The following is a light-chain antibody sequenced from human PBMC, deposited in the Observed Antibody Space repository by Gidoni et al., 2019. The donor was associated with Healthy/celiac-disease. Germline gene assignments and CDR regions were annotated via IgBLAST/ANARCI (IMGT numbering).Light chain of an antibody. CDR2: DAS. V-gene: IGKV3-11*01. CDR3: QQRSNWPGT. Sequence: EIVLTQSPATLSFSPGERATLSCRASQSVSSYLAWNQQKPGQAPRLLIYDASNRATGIPARFSGSGSGTDFTLTISSLEPEDFAVYYCQQRSNWPGTFGQGTKLEIK. CDR1: QSVSSY. J-gene: IGKJ2*01.